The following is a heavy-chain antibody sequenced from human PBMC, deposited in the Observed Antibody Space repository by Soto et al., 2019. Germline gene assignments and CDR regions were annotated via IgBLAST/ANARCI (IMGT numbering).Heavy chain of an antibody. J-gene: IGHJ5*02. CDR3: ARLVQLWFDP. Sequence: SETLSLTCTVSGGSISSSSYYWGWIRQPPGKGLERIGNIYYSGSTYYNTSLKSRVTISVDTSKNQFSLKLSSVTAADTAVYYCARLVQLWFDPWGQGTLVTVSS. D-gene: IGHD5-18*01. V-gene: IGHV4-39*01. CDR1: GGSISSSSYY. CDR2: IYYSGST.